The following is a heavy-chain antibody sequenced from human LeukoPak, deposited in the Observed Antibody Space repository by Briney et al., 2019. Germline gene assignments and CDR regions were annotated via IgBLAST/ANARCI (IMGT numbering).Heavy chain of an antibody. Sequence: SGGSLRLSCAASGFTFSSYSMNWVRQAPGKGLEWVSSISSSSSYIYYADPVKGRFTISRDNARNSLYLQMNSLRAEDTAVYYCARDGDSYGLVDYWGQGTLVTVSS. D-gene: IGHD5-18*01. CDR1: GFTFSSYS. J-gene: IGHJ4*02. CDR2: ISSSSSYI. CDR3: ARDGDSYGLVDY. V-gene: IGHV3-21*01.